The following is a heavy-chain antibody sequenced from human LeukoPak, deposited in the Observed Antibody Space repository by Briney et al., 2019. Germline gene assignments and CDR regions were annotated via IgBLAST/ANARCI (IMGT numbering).Heavy chain of an antibody. Sequence: GGSLRLSCAASGFTFSSYWMHWVRQAPGKGLVWVSRINTDGSNTSYADSVKGRFTISRDNAKNTLYLQMNSLRAEDTAVYYCARVAVHSSGYYPEYYFDYWGQGTLVTVSS. CDR2: INTDGSNT. J-gene: IGHJ4*02. CDR1: GFTFSSYW. D-gene: IGHD3-22*01. V-gene: IGHV3-74*01. CDR3: ARVAVHSSGYYPEYYFDY.